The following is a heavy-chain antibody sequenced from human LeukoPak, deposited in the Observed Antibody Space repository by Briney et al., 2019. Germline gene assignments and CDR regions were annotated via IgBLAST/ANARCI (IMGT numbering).Heavy chain of an antibody. CDR2: IYYSGST. CDR1: GGSISSSSYY. D-gene: IGHD6-13*01. J-gene: IGHJ5*02. V-gene: IGHV4-39*01. Sequence: SETLSLTCTVSGGSISSSSYYWGWIRQPPGKGLEWIGSIYYSGSTYYNPSLKSRVTISVDTSKNQFSLKLSSVTAADTAVYYCARPYIAAAGDGLDPWGQGTLVTVSS. CDR3: ARPYIAAAGDGLDP.